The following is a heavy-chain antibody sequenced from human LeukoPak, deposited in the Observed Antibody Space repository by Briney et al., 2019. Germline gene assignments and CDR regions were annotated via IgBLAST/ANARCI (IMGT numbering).Heavy chain of an antibody. J-gene: IGHJ4*02. CDR1: GFTVTSNY. D-gene: IGHD1-26*01. CDR2: IYSGVYT. V-gene: IGHV3-66*01. CDR3: ARRLEYSGSKGVFDY. Sequence: GGSLRLSCAASGFTVTSNYMTWVRQAPGKGLEWVAIIYSGVYTDYADSVKGRFTISRDNSKNTLYLQMNSLRAEDTAVYYCARRLEYSGSKGVFDYWGQGTLVTVSS.